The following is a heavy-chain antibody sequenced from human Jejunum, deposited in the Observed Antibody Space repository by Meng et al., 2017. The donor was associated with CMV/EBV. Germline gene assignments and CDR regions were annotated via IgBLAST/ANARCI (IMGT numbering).Heavy chain of an antibody. D-gene: IGHD1-14*01. CDR3: ARSTTDYYYGRDV. J-gene: IGHJ6*02. CDR2: IYWNDDK. Sequence: FSLSPRGMEVAWIRQPPGKALEWLALIYWNDDKRYSPSLNSRLTITKDTSKNQVVLTMTNMDPVDTATYYCARSTTDYYYGRDVWGQGTTVTVSS. V-gene: IGHV2-5*01. CDR1: FSLSPRGME.